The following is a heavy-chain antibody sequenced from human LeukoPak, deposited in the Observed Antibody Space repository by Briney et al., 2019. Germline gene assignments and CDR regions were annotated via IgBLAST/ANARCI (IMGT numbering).Heavy chain of an antibody. J-gene: IGHJ4*02. CDR2: IKQDVSEK. D-gene: IGHD2-2*01. CDR3: ARVKKDIVVIPGAMRDTYYFDY. V-gene: IGHV3-7*01. Sequence: GGSLRLSCAASGFTFITWWMSWVRQAPGKGLEGVANIKQDVSEKYYVDSEKGRFTISSDKAKNSLYLQMNSLRAEDTAVYYCARVKKDIVVIPGAMRDTYYFDYWGQGTLVTVSS. CDR1: GFTFITWW.